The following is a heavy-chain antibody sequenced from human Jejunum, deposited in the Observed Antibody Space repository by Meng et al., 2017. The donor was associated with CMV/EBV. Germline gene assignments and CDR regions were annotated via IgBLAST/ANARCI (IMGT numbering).Heavy chain of an antibody. CDR1: IFNAYD. J-gene: IGHJ4*02. CDR2: IRASGKTI. Sequence: IFNAYDMNWVRQAPGKGLEWVSFIRASGKTIYYADSVKGRFTISRDSAKNSLYLQMNSLRGDDTAIYYCARDPEAIFGAPNYFDYWGQGTLVTVSS. CDR3: ARDPEAIFGAPNYFDY. V-gene: IGHV3-48*03. D-gene: IGHD3-3*01.